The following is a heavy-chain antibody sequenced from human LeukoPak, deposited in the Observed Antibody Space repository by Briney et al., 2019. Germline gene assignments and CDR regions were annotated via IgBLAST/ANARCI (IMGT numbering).Heavy chain of an antibody. CDR1: GYTFTGYY. D-gene: IGHD2-2*02. J-gene: IGHJ4*02. CDR3: ARVPGPYTTSRFDF. V-gene: IGHV1-2*02. CDR2: IDPDSGGT. Sequence: VASVKVSCKTSGYTFTGYYLHWVRQAAGQRPEWMGRIDPDSGGTHYGQKFQGRVTVTRDTSITTVYMELSGLTSDDTAVYYCARVPGPYTTSRFDFWGQGTLVTVSS.